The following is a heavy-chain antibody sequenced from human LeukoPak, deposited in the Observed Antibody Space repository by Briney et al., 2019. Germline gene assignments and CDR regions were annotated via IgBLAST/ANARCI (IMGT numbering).Heavy chain of an antibody. J-gene: IGHJ4*02. CDR2: ISGSGGST. V-gene: IGHV3-23*01. D-gene: IGHD2-2*02. Sequence: GGSLRLSCAASGFTFSSYAMSWVRQAPGKGLEWVSAISGSGGSTYYADSVKGRFTISRDNSKNTLYLQMNSLRAEDTAVYYCAKDIHCSSTSCYTGYDYWGQGTLVTVSS. CDR1: GFTFSSYA. CDR3: AKDIHCSSTSCYTGYDY.